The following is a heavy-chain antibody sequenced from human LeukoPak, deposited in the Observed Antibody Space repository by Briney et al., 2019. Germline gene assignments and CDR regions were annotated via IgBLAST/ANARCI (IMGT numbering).Heavy chain of an antibody. D-gene: IGHD3-10*01. Sequence: SETLSLTCAVSGGSISSGGYSWSWIRQPPGKGLEWIGYIYHSGSTYYNPSLKSRVTISVDRSKNQFSLKLSSVTAADTAVYYCARVLLWFGERTDWFDPWGQGTLVTVSS. CDR3: ARVLLWFGERTDWFDP. CDR1: GGSISSGGYS. J-gene: IGHJ5*02. CDR2: IYHSGST. V-gene: IGHV4-30-2*01.